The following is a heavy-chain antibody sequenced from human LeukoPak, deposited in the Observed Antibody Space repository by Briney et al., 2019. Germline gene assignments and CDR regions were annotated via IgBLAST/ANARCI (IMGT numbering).Heavy chain of an antibody. CDR3: ARHRSSIAAAGTPFDY. CDR2: IYYSGST. V-gene: IGHV4-59*08. D-gene: IGHD6-13*01. J-gene: IGHJ4*02. Sequence: PSETLSLTCTASGGSISSYYWSWIRQPPGKGLEWIGYIYYSGSTNYNPSLKSRVTISVDTSKNQFSLKLSSVTAADTAVYYCARHRSSIAAAGTPFDYWGQGTLVTVSS. CDR1: GGSISSYY.